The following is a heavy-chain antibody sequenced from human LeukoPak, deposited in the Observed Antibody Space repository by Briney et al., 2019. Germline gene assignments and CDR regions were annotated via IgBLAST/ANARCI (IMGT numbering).Heavy chain of an antibody. Sequence: SETVSHTRPCCVCTHRQYYWSWIRQPAGKGLDCIGRIYTSGSNNYIPSLKSRVTMSVDTSKNQFSLKLSSVTAADTAVYYCARDSVAGYYYGMDVWGQGTTVTVSS. CDR3: ARDSVAGYYYGMDV. D-gene: IGHD6-19*01. V-gene: IGHV4-4*07. J-gene: IGHJ6*02. CDR2: IYTSGSN. CDR1: VCTHRQYY.